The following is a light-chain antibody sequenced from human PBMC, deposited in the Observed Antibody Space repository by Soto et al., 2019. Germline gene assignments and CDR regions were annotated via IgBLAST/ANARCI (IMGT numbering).Light chain of an antibody. J-gene: IGLJ1*01. CDR2: GNN. CDR1: SSNIGAGYD. CDR3: QSYDSSLSEV. V-gene: IGLV1-40*01. Sequence: QPVLTQPPSVSGAPGQRVTISCTGSSSNIGAGYDVHWYQQLPGTAPKLLIYGNNNRPSGVPDRFSGSKSGTSASLAITGLQAEDEADYYCQSYDSSLSEVFGTGTKLTVL.